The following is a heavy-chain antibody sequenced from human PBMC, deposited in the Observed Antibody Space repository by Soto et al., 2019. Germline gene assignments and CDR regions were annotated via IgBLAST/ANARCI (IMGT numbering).Heavy chain of an antibody. Sequence: QVQLQQWGAGLLKPSETLSLTCAVYGGSFSGYYWSWIRQPPGKGLEWIGEINHSGSTNYNPSLKSRVTISVDTSKNQFSLKLSSVTAADTAVYYCARGYGRGYSYVSSGSHFDYWGQGTLVTVSS. J-gene: IGHJ4*02. D-gene: IGHD5-18*01. CDR1: GGSFSGYY. V-gene: IGHV4-34*01. CDR3: ARGYGRGYSYVSSGSHFDY. CDR2: INHSGST.